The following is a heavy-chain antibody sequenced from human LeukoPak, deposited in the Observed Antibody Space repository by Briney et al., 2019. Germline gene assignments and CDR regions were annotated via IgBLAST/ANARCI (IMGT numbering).Heavy chain of an antibody. J-gene: IGHJ4*02. CDR2: INHSGST. CDR3: ASVVQGVVN. V-gene: IGHV4-34*01. D-gene: IGHD3-3*01. CDR1: GGSFSGYY. Sequence: SSETLSLTCAVYGGSFSGYYWSWIRQPPGKGLEWIGEINHSGSTNYNPSLKSRVTISVDTSKNQFSLKLSSVTAADTAVYYCASVVQGVVNWGQGTLVTVSS.